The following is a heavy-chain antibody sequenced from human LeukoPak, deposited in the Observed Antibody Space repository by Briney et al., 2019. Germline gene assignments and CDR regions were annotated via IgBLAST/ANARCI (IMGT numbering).Heavy chain of an antibody. CDR1: GYRFTSHW. V-gene: IGHV5-51*01. J-gene: IGHJ4*02. Sequence: GESLKISCKGSGYRFTSHWIGWVRQMPGKGLEWMGIIYPADSDTRYSPSFQGQVTISADKSISTAYLQWGSLKASDTAMYYCASHTTSTDNMTGAYFDYWGLGTLVTVSS. CDR3: ASHTTSTDNMTGAYFDY. D-gene: IGHD3-9*01. CDR2: IYPADSDT.